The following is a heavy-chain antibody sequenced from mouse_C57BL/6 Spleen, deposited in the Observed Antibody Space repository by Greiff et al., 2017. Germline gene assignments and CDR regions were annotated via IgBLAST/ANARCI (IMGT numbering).Heavy chain of an antibody. CDR3: ARSHYSNYDY. D-gene: IGHD2-5*01. V-gene: IGHV1-9*01. J-gene: IGHJ2*01. CDR2: ILPGSGRT. CDR1: GYTFTGYW. Sequence: QVQLQQSGAELMKPGASVKLSCKAPGYTFTGYWLEWVKQRPGHGLEWIGGILPGSGRTNYKEKFKGKATVTAETSSNTAYMQLSSLTTEDSAIYYCARSHYSNYDYGGQGTTLTVSS.